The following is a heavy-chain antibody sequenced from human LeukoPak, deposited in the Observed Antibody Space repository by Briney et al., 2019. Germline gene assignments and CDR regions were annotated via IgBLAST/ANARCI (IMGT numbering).Heavy chain of an antibody. J-gene: IGHJ6*02. CDR2: ISTSSSYI. CDR3: AKFKETYWYTSGNYHVMDV. CDR1: RFTFSSYS. D-gene: IGHD3-10*01. V-gene: IGHV3-21*01. Sequence: GGSLRLSCAASRFTFSSYSMNWVRQAPGKGLEWVSFISTSSSYIYYADSVKGRFTTSRDNAKNSLYLQMNSLRAEDTAMYYCAKFKETYWYTSGNYHVMDVWGQGTTVTVSS.